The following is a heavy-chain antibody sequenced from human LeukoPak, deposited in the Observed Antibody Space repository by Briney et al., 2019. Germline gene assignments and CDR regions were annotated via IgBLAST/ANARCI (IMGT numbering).Heavy chain of an antibody. Sequence: GESLKISCEASGYTFANFWIGWVRQMPGKGLEYMGIVYPRDSGTRYSPSFQGQVTISADKSISTAYLQWSSLKASDTAMYYCAKRSDAFDIWGQGTMVTVSS. J-gene: IGHJ3*02. CDR3: AKRSDAFDI. CDR2: VYPRDSGT. D-gene: IGHD5-24*01. V-gene: IGHV5-51*01. CDR1: GYTFANFW.